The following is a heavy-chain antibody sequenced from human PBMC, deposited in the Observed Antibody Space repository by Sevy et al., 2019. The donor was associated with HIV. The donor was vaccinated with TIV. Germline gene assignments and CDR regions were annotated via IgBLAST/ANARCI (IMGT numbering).Heavy chain of an antibody. Sequence: ASVKVSCKASGGTFSTYAFNWVRQAPGQGLEWVGGIIPILGTTNYAQKFQGRVSILADESTGTAYMTLSRLTSEDTAVYYCTKDLMEATMGFDHWGQGALVTVSS. D-gene: IGHD2-8*01. CDR3: TKDLMEATMGFDH. CDR2: IIPILGTT. CDR1: GGTFSTYA. J-gene: IGHJ4*02. V-gene: IGHV1-69*13.